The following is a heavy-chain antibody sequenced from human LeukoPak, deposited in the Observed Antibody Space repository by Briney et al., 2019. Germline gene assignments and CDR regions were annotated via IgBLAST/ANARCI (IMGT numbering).Heavy chain of an antibody. CDR3: ARALYYYDSSGYYYYFDY. CDR1: GGSISSYY. D-gene: IGHD3-22*01. V-gene: IGHV4-59*01. Sequence: SETLSLTCTVSGGSISSYYWSWIRQPPGKGLEWIGYIYYSGSTNYNPSLKSRVTMSVDTSKNQFSLKLSSVTAADTAVYYCARALYYYDSSGYYYYFDYWGQGTLVTVSS. J-gene: IGHJ4*02. CDR2: IYYSGST.